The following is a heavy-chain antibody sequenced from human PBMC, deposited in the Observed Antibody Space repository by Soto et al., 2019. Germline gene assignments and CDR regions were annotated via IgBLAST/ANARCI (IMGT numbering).Heavy chain of an antibody. CDR1: GGSFSGYY. Sequence: PSETLSLTCAVYGGSFSGYYCSCIGQPPGKGLEWIGEINHSGSTNYNPSLKSRVTISVDTSKNQFSLKLSSVTAADTAVYHCARELGMATIGYFDHWGQGTLVTVSS. CDR2: INHSGST. CDR3: ARELGMATIGYFDH. V-gene: IGHV4-34*01. J-gene: IGHJ4*02. D-gene: IGHD7-27*01.